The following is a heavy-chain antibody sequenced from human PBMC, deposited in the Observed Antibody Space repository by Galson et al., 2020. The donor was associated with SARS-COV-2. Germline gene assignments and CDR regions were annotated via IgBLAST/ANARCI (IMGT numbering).Heavy chain of an antibody. D-gene: IGHD2-8*01. V-gene: IGHV1-69*05. CDR2: IIPIFGTA. Sequence: ASVKVSCTASGGTFSSYAISWVRQAPGQGLEWMGGIIPIFGTANYAQKFQGRVTITTDESTSTAYMELSSLRSEDTPVYYCASETGSGAGVDYYYYYMDVWGKGPMVTVSS. J-gene: IGHJ6*03. CDR1: GGTFSSYA. CDR3: ASETGSGAGVDYYYYYMDV.